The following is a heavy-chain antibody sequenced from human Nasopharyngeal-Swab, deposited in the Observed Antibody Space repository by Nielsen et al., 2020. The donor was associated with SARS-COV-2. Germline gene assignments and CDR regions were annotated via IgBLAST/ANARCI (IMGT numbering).Heavy chain of an antibody. CDR2: ISYDGSSS. V-gene: IGHV3-30*04. J-gene: IGHJ4*02. CDR1: GFTFTSYA. CDR3: ARGNGSYYLYIWDN. Sequence: GRSLTLSCAASGFTFTSYAMHWVRQVPGKGLEWVAVISYDGSSSYYADSVKGRFIISRDNSKNTLYLRMNSLRAEDTAVYYCARGNGSYYLYIWDNWGQGTLVTVSS. D-gene: IGHD1-26*01.